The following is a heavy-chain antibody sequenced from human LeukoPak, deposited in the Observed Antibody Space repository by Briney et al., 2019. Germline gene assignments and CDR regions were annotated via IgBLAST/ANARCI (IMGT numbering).Heavy chain of an antibody. D-gene: IGHD6-19*01. V-gene: IGHV3-30*18. Sequence: GGSLRLSCAASGFTFSSYGMHWVRQAPGKGLEWVAVISYDGSNKYYADSVKGRFTISRDNSKNTLYLQMNSLRAEDTAVYYCAKDLAGTADYWGQGTLVTVSS. J-gene: IGHJ4*02. CDR2: ISYDGSNK. CDR1: GFTFSSYG. CDR3: AKDLAGTADY.